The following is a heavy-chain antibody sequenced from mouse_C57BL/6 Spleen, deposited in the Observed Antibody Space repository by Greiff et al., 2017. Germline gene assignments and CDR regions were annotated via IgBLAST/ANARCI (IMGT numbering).Heavy chain of an antibody. CDR1: GYTFTSYW. V-gene: IGHV1-50*01. CDR3: ARWLRFAY. D-gene: IGHD1-2*01. Sequence: QVQLQQPGAELVKPGASVTLSCKASGYTFTSYWMQWVKQRPGQGLEWIGEIDPSDSYTNYNQKFKGKATLTVDTSSSTAYMQLSSLTSEDSAVYYCARWLRFAYWGQGTLVTVSA. CDR2: IDPSDSYT. J-gene: IGHJ3*01.